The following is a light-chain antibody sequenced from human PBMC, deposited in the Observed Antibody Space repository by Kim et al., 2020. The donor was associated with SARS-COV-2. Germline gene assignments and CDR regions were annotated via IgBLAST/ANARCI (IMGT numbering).Light chain of an antibody. CDR3: QSWDSSTAGV. J-gene: IGLJ2*01. CDR2: EDS. CDR1: KLGNKY. V-gene: IGLV3-1*01. Sequence: SYELTQPPSVSVSPGQTATITCSGDKLGNKYACWYQQRSGQSPVLVIYEDSKRPSGIPERFSGSNSGNTATLTISETQAMDEADYYCQSWDSSTAGVFGGGTQLTVL.